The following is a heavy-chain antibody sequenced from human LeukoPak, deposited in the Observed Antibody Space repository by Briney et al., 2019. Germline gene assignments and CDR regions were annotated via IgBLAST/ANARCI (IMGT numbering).Heavy chain of an antibody. CDR3: VVTRTRGDH. V-gene: IGHV3-7*03. J-gene: IGHJ4*02. Sequence: GGSLRLSCAASGFTFRNYWMTWVRQAPGKGLEWVANINQEGNDKYYVDSVKGRFTISRDNTKISLFLQMNSLRAEDTAVYYCVVTRTRGDHWGQGTPVTVSS. CDR1: GFTFRNYW. D-gene: IGHD4-23*01. CDR2: INQEGNDK.